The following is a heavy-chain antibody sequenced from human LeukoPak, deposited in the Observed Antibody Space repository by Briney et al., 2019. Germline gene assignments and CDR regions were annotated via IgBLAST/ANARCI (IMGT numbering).Heavy chain of an antibody. Sequence: GGSLRLSCAASEFTFSSYAMQWVRQAPGKGLEWVSGINVSGGSTWYADSVKGRFTISRDNSKDTLYLQLNSLRAEDTAVYYCAKSQPYTATYYDYWGQGTLVTVSS. D-gene: IGHD2-2*02. J-gene: IGHJ4*02. V-gene: IGHV3-23*01. CDR1: EFTFSSYA. CDR3: AKSQPYTATYYDY. CDR2: INVSGGST.